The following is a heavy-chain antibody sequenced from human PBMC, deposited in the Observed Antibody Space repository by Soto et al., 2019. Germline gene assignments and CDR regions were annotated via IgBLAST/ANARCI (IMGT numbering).Heavy chain of an antibody. J-gene: IGHJ6*03. CDR1: GFTFSSYW. CDR2: INSGGSST. V-gene: IGHV3-74*01. CDR3: ARYEVAAAQNYYYYYYMDV. Sequence: EVQLVESGGGLVQPGGSLRLSCAASGFTFSSYWMHWVRQAPGKGLVWVSRINSGGSSTSYADSVKGRFTISRDNAKNTLYLQMNSLRAEDTAVYYCARYEVAAAQNYYYYYYMDVWGKGTTVTVSS. D-gene: IGHD3-3*01.